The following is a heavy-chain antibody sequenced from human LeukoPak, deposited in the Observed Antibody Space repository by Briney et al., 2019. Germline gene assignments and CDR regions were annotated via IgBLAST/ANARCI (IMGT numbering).Heavy chain of an antibody. CDR1: GFTFSSYA. J-gene: IGHJ6*04. Sequence: PGGSLRLSCAASGFTFSSYAMSWVRQAPGKGLEWVSSISSSSSYIYYADSVKGRFTISRDNAKNSLYLQMNSLRAEDTAVYYCARVFGDYSFGLMDVWGKGATVTVSS. D-gene: IGHD3-10*01. CDR2: ISSSSSYI. V-gene: IGHV3-21*01. CDR3: ARVFGDYSFGLMDV.